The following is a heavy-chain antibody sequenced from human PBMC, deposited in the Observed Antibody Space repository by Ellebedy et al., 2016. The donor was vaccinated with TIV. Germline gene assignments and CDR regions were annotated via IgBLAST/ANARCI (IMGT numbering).Heavy chain of an antibody. D-gene: IGHD4-23*01. CDR2: ISRNGSST. CDR3: ARRAYGGLKNWYFDL. J-gene: IGHJ2*01. Sequence: GGSLRLSCAASGFTFSDYGMHWVRQPPGRGLEPVSGISRNGSSTSSADSVKGRIIISRDNSKNTLHLQMGSMRAEDMAVYYCARRAYGGLKNWYFDLWGRGTLVTVSS. V-gene: IGHV3-64*02. CDR1: GFTFSDYG.